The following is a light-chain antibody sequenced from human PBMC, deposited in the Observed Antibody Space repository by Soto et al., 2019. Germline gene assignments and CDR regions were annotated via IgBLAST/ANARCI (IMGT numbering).Light chain of an antibody. CDR3: QQYNNWLFT. Sequence: EIVMTQSPATLSVSPGERATLSCRASQSVSSNLAWYQQKPGQAPRLLIYGASTRATGISARFSGSGSGTEFTLTISSLQSEDFAVCYCQQYNNWLFTFGAETKVDIK. J-gene: IGKJ3*01. CDR1: QSVSSN. CDR2: GAS. V-gene: IGKV3-15*01.